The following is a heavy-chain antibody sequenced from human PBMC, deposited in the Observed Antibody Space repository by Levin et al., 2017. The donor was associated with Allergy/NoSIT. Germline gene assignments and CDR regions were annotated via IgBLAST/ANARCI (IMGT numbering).Heavy chain of an antibody. Sequence: ASVKVSCKASGYTFTSYGISWVRQAPGQGLEWMGWISAYNGNTNYAQKLQGRVTMTTDTSTSTAYMELRSLRSDDTAVYYCARAGYYEFWSGYYNYYYYGMDGWGQGTTVTVSS. CDR2: ISAYNGNT. CDR1: GYTFTSYG. D-gene: IGHD3-3*01. V-gene: IGHV1-18*01. CDR3: ARAGYYEFWSGYYNYYYYGMDG. J-gene: IGHJ6*02.